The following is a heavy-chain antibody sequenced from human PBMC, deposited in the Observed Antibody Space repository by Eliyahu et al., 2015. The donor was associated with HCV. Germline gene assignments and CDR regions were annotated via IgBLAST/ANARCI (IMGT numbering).Heavy chain of an antibody. J-gene: IGHJ6*02. D-gene: IGHD2-8*01. V-gene: IGHV4-59*01. CDR1: GGSXXSYY. CDR2: IYYSGST. CDR3: ARDRKGVYYYYGMDV. Sequence: QVQLQESGPGLVKPSETLSLXCXVSGGSXXSYYWSWIRQPPGKGLEWIGYIYYSGSTNYNPSLKSRVTISVDTSKNQFSLKLSSVTAADTAVYYCARDRKGVYYYYGMDVWGQGTTVTVSS.